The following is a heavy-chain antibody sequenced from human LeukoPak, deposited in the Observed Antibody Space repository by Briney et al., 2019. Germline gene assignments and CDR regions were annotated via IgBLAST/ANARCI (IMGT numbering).Heavy chain of an antibody. CDR1: GFIFSNYE. CDR3: TRNGRGRGGGGPDAFDI. V-gene: IGHV3-48*03. Sequence: GGSLRPSCAASGFIFSNYEMCWVRQAPGKGLEWVSYISSSGTTIYYAESMKGRFTISRDNARNSLYLQVNSLRVEDTAVYYCTRNGRGRGGGGPDAFDIWGQGTMVTVSS. D-gene: IGHD3-16*01. CDR2: ISSSGTTI. J-gene: IGHJ3*02.